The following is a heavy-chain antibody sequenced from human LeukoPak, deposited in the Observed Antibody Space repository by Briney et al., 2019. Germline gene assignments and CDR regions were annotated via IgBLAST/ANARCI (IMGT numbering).Heavy chain of an antibody. J-gene: IGHJ6*02. CDR1: GFTFSSYG. D-gene: IGHD1-26*01. V-gene: IGHV3-33*01. CDR2: IWYDGSNK. CDR3: ARALYSGSYYGMDV. Sequence: PGRSLRLSCAASGFTFSSYGMHWVRQAPGKGLQWVAVIWYDGSNKYYADSVKGRFTISRDNSKNTLYLQMNSLRAEDTAVYYCARALYSGSYYGMDVWGQGTTVTASS.